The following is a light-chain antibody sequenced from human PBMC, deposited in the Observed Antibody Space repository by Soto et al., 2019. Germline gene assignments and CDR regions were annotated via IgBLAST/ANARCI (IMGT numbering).Light chain of an antibody. CDR1: QSVSSCY. V-gene: IGKV3-20*01. CDR3: QQYGSSPYWT. CDR2: GAS. Sequence: EIVLTQSPGTLSLSPGERATLSCRASQSVSSCYLAWYQQKPGQAPRLLIYGASSRATGIPDRSSGSGSGTDFTLTLSRLEPEDYAVYYCQQYGSSPYWTFGQGTKVEIK. J-gene: IGKJ1*01.